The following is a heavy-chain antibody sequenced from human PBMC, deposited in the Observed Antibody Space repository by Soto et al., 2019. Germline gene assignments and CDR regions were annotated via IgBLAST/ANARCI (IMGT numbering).Heavy chain of an antibody. D-gene: IGHD1-26*01. CDR3: ARGGGSYFPDY. V-gene: IGHV4-39*01. J-gene: IGHJ4*02. CDR1: DEYINSDRYY. CDR2: INHRGST. Sequence: SETLSLTCSVADEYINSDRYYWGWIRKPPGKGLEWIGEINHRGSTNYSPSLKSRVTISVDASKNQFSLKLSSVTAADTGVYYCARGGGSYFPDYWGQGTLVTVSS.